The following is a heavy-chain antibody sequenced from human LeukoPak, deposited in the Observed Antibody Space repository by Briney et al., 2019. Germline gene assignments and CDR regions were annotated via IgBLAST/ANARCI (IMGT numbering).Heavy chain of an antibody. Sequence: ASVKVSCKASGYTFTGYYMHWVRQAPGQGLEWMGWINPNSGGTNYAQKFQGRATMTRDTSISTAYMELSRLRSDDTAVYYCARVSGDTSGDAFDIWGQGTMVTVSS. CDR2: INPNSGGT. V-gene: IGHV1-2*02. J-gene: IGHJ3*02. CDR1: GYTFTGYY. CDR3: ARVSGDTSGDAFDI. D-gene: IGHD6-25*01.